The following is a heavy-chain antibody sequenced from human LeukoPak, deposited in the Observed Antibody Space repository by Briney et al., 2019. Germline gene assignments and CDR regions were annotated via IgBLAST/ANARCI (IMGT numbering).Heavy chain of an antibody. CDR3: ARGELVIVPAVNYYYYYMDV. Sequence: SETLSLTCAVYGGSFSGYYWSWIRQPPGKGLEWIGEINQSGGTNYNPSLKSRVTISVDTSKNQFSLKLSSVTAADRAVYYCARGELVIVPAVNYYYYYMDVWGKGTTVTVSS. J-gene: IGHJ6*03. CDR1: GGSFSGYY. V-gene: IGHV4-34*01. D-gene: IGHD2-2*01. CDR2: INQSGGT.